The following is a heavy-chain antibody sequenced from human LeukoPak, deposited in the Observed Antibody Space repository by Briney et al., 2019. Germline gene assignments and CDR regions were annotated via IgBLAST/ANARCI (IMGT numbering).Heavy chain of an antibody. Sequence: PGGSLRLSCAASGFTFSSYGMSWVRQAPGKGLEWVSAISGSGGSTYYADSVKGRFTISRDNAKNSLYLQMNSLRAEDTAVYYCARRSSYGSGSYLSYYYYYYMDVWGKGTTVTISS. V-gene: IGHV3-23*01. CDR3: ARRSSYGSGSYLSYYYYYYMDV. J-gene: IGHJ6*03. D-gene: IGHD3-10*01. CDR1: GFTFSSYG. CDR2: ISGSGGST.